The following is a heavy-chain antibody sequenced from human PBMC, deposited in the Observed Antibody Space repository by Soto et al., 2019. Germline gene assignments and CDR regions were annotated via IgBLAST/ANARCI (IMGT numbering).Heavy chain of an antibody. V-gene: IGHV3-33*05. J-gene: IGHJ5*02. D-gene: IGHD3-10*01. CDR2: ISFDGTKI. CDR1: GFTFRAYD. Sequence: HLQESGGGLVQPGESLRLSCVASGFTFRAYDMYWVRQSPGRGLEWVAMISFDGTKIHYADSVKGRFAISRDNGKNRLDLQMNSLRAEDTALYRCVRDILRIPYGSGRFDPWGLGTLVTVSS. CDR3: VRDILRIPYGSGRFDP.